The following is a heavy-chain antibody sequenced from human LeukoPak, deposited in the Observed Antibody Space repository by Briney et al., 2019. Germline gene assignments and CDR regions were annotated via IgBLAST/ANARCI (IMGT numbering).Heavy chain of an antibody. V-gene: IGHV3-23*01. J-gene: IGHJ4*02. CDR1: GFTSSSYA. CDR3: AMGRGYSYGLTPLDY. D-gene: IGHD5-18*01. CDR2: ISGSGGST. Sequence: PGGSLRLSCAASGFTSSSYAMSWVRQAPGKGLEWVSAISGSGGSTYYADSVKGRFTISRDNSKNTLYLQMNSLRAEDTAVYYCAMGRGYSYGLTPLDYWGQGTLVTVSS.